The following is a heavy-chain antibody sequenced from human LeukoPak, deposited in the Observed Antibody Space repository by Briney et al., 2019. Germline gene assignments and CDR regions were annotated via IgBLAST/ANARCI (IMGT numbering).Heavy chain of an antibody. J-gene: IGHJ4*02. V-gene: IGHV3-21*01. Sequence: PGGSLRLSCAASGFTFSSYSMNWVRQAPGKGLEWVSAISGDSRYIYYADSVRGRFTISRDNAENSLYLQMNSLRAEDTAVYYCAKDRRFTDGGLDYWGQGTLVTVSS. CDR2: ISGDSRYI. D-gene: IGHD3-10*01. CDR1: GFTFSSYS. CDR3: AKDRRFTDGGLDY.